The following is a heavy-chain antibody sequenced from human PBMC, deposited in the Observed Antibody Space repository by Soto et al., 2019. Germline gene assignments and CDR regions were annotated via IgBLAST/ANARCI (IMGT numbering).Heavy chain of an antibody. CDR3: EKDHSVARGVFGY. D-gene: IGHD3-10*01. CDR1: GFPFSSFA. CDR2: ITGSGDLT. J-gene: IGHJ4*02. Sequence: EVRLLESGGGLVQPGESLRLSCAASGFPFSSFAMSWVRQAPGKGLEWVSTITGSGDLTYYADSVRGRFTISRDNSKNPLFLLMHSLRAEVTAVYSCEKDHSVARGVFGYWGQGTLVTVSS. V-gene: IGHV3-23*01.